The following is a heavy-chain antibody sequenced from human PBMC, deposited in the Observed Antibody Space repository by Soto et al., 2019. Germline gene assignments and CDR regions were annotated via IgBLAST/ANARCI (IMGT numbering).Heavy chain of an antibody. J-gene: IGHJ4*02. CDR2: MNPSDGST. CDR1: GYTFTSNH. Sequence: QVQLVQSGAEVKKPGASVKISCKASGYTFTSNHMHWVRQAPGQGLEWMGIMNPSDGSTIFSQRFQGRITMNRDTSTSTVFMELSSLTSEDTAVYYCARAKQIGQYYFDSWGQGTLVTVSS. V-gene: IGHV1-46*01. CDR3: ARAKQIGQYYFDS.